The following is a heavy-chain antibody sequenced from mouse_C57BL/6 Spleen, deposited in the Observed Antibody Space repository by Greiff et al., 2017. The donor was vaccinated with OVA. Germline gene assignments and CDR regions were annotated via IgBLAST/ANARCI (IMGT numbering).Heavy chain of an antibody. D-gene: IGHD2-3*01. CDR1: GYSFTGYF. J-gene: IGHJ4*01. CDR2: INPYNGDT. V-gene: IGHV1-20*01. Sequence: VQLKQSGPELVKPGDSVKISCKASGYSFTGYFMNWVMQSHGKSLEWIGRINPYNGDTFYNQKFKGKATLTVDKSTSTAYMELRSLTSEDSAVYYCARWLLPFYAMDYWGQGTSVTVSS. CDR3: ARWLLPFYAMDY.